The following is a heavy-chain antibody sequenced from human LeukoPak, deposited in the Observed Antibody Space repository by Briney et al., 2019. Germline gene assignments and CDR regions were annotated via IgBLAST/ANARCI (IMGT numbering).Heavy chain of an antibody. CDR1: GFSFSSYE. V-gene: IGHV3-48*03. Sequence: GGSLRLSCAAYGFSFSSYEMNWVRQAPGKGLEWVSYISSSGSTIYYADSVKGRFTISRDNAKNSLYLQMNSLRAEDTAVYYCAELGITMIGGVWGKGTTVTISS. CDR3: AELGITMIGGV. J-gene: IGHJ6*04. D-gene: IGHD3-10*02. CDR2: ISSSGSTI.